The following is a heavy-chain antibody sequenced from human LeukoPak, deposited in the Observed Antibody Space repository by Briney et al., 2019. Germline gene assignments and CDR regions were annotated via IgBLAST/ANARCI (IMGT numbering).Heavy chain of an antibody. V-gene: IGHV1-8*03. Sequence: ASVKVSCKASGYTFTSYDINWVRQDTGQGLEWMGWMNPNSGNTGYAQKFQGRVTITRNTSISTAYMELSSLRSEDTAVYYCARARPNGGVIGDYWGQGTLVTVSS. CDR2: MNPNSGNT. J-gene: IGHJ4*02. CDR3: ARARPNGGVIGDY. D-gene: IGHD3-16*02. CDR1: GYTFTSYD.